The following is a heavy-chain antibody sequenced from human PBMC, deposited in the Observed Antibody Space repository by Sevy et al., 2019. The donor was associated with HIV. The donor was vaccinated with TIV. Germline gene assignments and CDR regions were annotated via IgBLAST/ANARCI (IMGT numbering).Heavy chain of an antibody. CDR3: AGVGRSGYYYYYYGMDV. Sequence: SETLSLTCAVYGGSFSGYYWSWIRQPPGKGLEWIGEINHSGSTNYNPSLKSRVTISVDTYKNQFSLKLSCVTAADTAVYYCAGVGRSGYYYYYYGMDVWGQGTTVTVSS. J-gene: IGHJ6*02. V-gene: IGHV4-34*01. CDR2: INHSGST. CDR1: GGSFSGYY. D-gene: IGHD3-3*01.